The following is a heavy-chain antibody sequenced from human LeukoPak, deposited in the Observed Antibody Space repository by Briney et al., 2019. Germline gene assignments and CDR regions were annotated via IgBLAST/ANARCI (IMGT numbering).Heavy chain of an antibody. CDR1: GFSFSSYA. D-gene: IGHD3-10*01. CDR3: AREGPFYGSGSYYTDNDAFDI. Sequence: GGSLRLSCAASGFSFSSYAMSWVRQAPGKGLEWVSVISGSGGSTFYADSVKGRFTISKDNSKNTLYLQMNSLRAEDTAVYYCAREGPFYGSGSYYTDNDAFDIWGQGTMVAVSS. J-gene: IGHJ3*02. CDR2: ISGSGGST. V-gene: IGHV3-23*01.